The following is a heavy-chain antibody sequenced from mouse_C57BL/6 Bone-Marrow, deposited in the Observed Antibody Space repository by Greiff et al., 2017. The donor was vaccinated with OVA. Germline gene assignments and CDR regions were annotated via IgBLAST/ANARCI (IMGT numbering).Heavy chain of an antibody. CDR2: INPNNGGT. CDR1: GYTFTDYN. D-gene: IGHD1-1*01. V-gene: IGHV1-22*01. Sequence: VQLQQSGPELVKPGASVKMSCKASGYTFTDYNMHWVKQSHGKSLEWIGYINPNNGGTSYNQKFKGKATLTVNKSSSTAYMELRSLTSEDSAVYYCARDYGSNPCAMDYWGQGTSVTVSS. CDR3: ARDYGSNPCAMDY. J-gene: IGHJ4*01.